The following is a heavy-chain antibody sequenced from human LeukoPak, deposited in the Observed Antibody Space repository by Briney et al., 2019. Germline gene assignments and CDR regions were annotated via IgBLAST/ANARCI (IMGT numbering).Heavy chain of an antibody. V-gene: IGHV3-21*01. Sequence: PGGSLRLSCAASGFTFSSYSMNWVRPAPGKGLEWVSSISSSSSYIYYADSVKGRFTISRDNAKNSLYLQMNSLRAEDTAVYYCARDGRGDWDFDYWGQGTLVTVSS. J-gene: IGHJ4*02. CDR1: GFTFSSYS. D-gene: IGHD1-1*01. CDR2: ISSSSSYI. CDR3: ARDGRGDWDFDY.